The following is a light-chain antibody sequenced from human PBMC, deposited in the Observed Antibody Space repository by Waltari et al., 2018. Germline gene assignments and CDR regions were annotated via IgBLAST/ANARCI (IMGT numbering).Light chain of an antibody. Sequence: DIQMTQSPSSLSASVGDRVIITCRASQGIAKLLAWYQQKPGKAPKSLIHSASTLHGGVPARLTGSGSWTDFNLTISGLQPEDLATYYCQQYFSYPITFGQGTRL. CDR1: QGIAKL. V-gene: IGKV1-16*01. CDR3: QQYFSYPIT. CDR2: SAS. J-gene: IGKJ5*01.